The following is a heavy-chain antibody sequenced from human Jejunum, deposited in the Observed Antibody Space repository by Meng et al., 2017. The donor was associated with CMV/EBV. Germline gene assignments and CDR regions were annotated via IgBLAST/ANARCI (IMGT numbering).Heavy chain of an antibody. CDR3: AKDKWRGGDCNAFDI. CDR2: IWYDGSNQ. J-gene: IGHJ3*02. Sequence: GFTFSSYGMHWVRQAPGKGLEWVAVIWYDGSNQYYADSVKGRFTISRDNSKNTLYLQMNSLRAEDTAVYYCAKDKWRGGDCNAFDIWGQGTMVTVSS. V-gene: IGHV3-33*06. CDR1: GFTFSSYG. D-gene: IGHD2-21*01.